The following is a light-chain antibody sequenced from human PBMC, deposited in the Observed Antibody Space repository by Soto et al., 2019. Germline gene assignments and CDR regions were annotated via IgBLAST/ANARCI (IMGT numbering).Light chain of an antibody. CDR2: EVT. Sequence: QSALTQPASVSGSPGQSITISCTGTSSDVGGYNYVSWYQHHPGKAPKLIISEVTNRPSGVSDRFSGSKSGNTASLTISGLQAEDEGVYHCNSYAGSSIHGVFGEGTKVTVL. J-gene: IGLJ3*02. CDR1: SSDVGGYNY. V-gene: IGLV2-14*01. CDR3: NSYAGSSIHGV.